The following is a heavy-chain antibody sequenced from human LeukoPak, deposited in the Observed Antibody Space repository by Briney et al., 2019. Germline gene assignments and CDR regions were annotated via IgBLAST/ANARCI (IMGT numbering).Heavy chain of an antibody. CDR3: ARHSPLWGY. D-gene: IGHD7-27*01. CDR2: IKQDGSEK. CDR1: GFTFDTYW. V-gene: IGHV3-7*04. J-gene: IGHJ4*02. Sequence: GGSLRLSCAASGFTFDTYWMTWVRQAPGKGLEWVASIKQDGSEKYYVDSVKGRFTISRDNAKSSLYLQMNSLRAEDTALYHCARHSPLWGYWGQGALVTVSS.